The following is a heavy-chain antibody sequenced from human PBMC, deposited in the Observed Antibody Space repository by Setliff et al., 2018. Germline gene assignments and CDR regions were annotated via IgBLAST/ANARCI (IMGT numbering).Heavy chain of an antibody. CDR2: IYHSGTT. CDR1: GGSISSPNW. CDR3: TRAYSGSHDY. D-gene: IGHD1-26*01. Sequence: PSETLSLTCAVSGGSISSPNWWNWVRLPPGKGLEWIGEIYHSGTTNYNPSLKSRVTMSVDKSRNQFSLRLTSVTAADTAIYYCTRAYSGSHDYWGQGTLVTVSS. V-gene: IGHV4-4*02. J-gene: IGHJ4*02.